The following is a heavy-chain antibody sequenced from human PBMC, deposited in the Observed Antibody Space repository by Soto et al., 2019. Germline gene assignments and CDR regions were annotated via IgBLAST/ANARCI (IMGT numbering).Heavy chain of an antibody. Sequence: QVQLVESGGGVVQPGRSLRLSCAASGFTFSSYAMHWVRQAPGKGLEWVAVISYDGSNKYYADSVKGRFTISRDNSKNTLYLQMNSLRAEDTAVYYCARGKGGYSYGVGLDYWGQGTLVTVSS. CDR2: ISYDGSNK. CDR1: GFTFSSYA. D-gene: IGHD5-18*01. V-gene: IGHV3-30-3*01. J-gene: IGHJ4*02. CDR3: ARGKGGYSYGVGLDY.